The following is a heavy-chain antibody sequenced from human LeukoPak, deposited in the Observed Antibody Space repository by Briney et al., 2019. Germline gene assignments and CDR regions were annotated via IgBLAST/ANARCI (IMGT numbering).Heavy chain of an antibody. CDR1: GGSISSYY. Sequence: SETLSLTCTVSGGSISSYYWSWIRQPPGKGLEWIGYIYYSGSTNYNPSLKSRVTISVDTSKNQFSLKLSSVTAADTAVYYCARDKGWNDFWSGYSFSGAFDIWGQGTMVTVSS. CDR2: IYYSGST. D-gene: IGHD3-3*01. J-gene: IGHJ3*02. CDR3: ARDKGWNDFWSGYSFSGAFDI. V-gene: IGHV4-59*01.